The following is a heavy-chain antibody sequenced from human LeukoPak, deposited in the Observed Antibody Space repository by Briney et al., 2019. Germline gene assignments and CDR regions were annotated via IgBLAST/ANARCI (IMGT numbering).Heavy chain of an antibody. V-gene: IGHV4-39*01. Sequence: SETLSLTCAVSGGSISSSSYYWGWIRQPPGRGREWIASIYYSGSTYYDPSLKSRVTISVDTSKNQFSLKLSSVTAADTAVYYCASEFDWSRGALWFWGQGSPVTVSS. CDR2: IYYSGST. J-gene: IGHJ4*02. D-gene: IGHD3-9*01. CDR1: GGSISSSSYY. CDR3: ASEFDWSRGALWF.